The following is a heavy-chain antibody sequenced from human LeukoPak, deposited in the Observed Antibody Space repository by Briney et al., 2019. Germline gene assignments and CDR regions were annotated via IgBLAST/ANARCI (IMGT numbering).Heavy chain of an antibody. J-gene: IGHJ4*02. CDR2: ISGSGGST. CDR3: ASISSGYSPSGY. V-gene: IGHV3-23*01. D-gene: IGHD3-22*01. CDR1: GFTFSSYA. Sequence: GGSLRLSCAASGFTFSSYAMSWVRQAPGKGLEWVSAISGSGGSTYYADSVKGRFAISRDNAKNSLYLQMNSLRAEDTAVYYCASISSGYSPSGYWGQGTLVTVSS.